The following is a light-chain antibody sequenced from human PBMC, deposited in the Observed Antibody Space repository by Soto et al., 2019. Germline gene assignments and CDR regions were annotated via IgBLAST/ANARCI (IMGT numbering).Light chain of an antibody. J-gene: IGLJ1*01. CDR1: SDDVGDYDY. Sequence: QSVLTQPASVYGSPGQSITISCTGTSDDVGDYDYVSWYQQHPGKAPKLLVYDVIYRPSGVSNRFSGSKSGNTASLTISGLQADDEADYYCNSYTTTGTRVFGTGTKLTVL. V-gene: IGLV2-14*03. CDR3: NSYTTTGTRV. CDR2: DVI.